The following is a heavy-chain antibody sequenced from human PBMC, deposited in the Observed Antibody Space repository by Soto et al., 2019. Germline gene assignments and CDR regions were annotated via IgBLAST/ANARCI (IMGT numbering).Heavy chain of an antibody. CDR2: IDPSDSYT. D-gene: IGHD2-15*01. Sequence: PGEPLKNSCKGSGYRFTSYWISWVRQMPGKGLEWMGRIDPSDSYTNYSPSFQGHVTISADKSISTAYLQWSSLKASDTAMYYCARPIRRIIGAFDIWGQGTMVTVSS. J-gene: IGHJ3*02. V-gene: IGHV5-10-1*01. CDR3: ARPIRRIIGAFDI. CDR1: GYRFTSYW.